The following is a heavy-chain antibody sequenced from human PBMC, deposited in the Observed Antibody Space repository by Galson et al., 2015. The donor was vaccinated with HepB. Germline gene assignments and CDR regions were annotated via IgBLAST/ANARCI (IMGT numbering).Heavy chain of an antibody. V-gene: IGHV5-51*01. CDR1: GYSFTSYW. Sequence: QSGAEVKKPGESLKISCKGSGYSFTSYWIGWVRQMPGKGLEWMGIIYPGDSDTRYSPSFQGQVTISADKSISTAYLQWSSLKASDTAMYYCARPWGYCSSTSCYGMDVWGQGTTVTVSS. D-gene: IGHD2-2*01. J-gene: IGHJ6*02. CDR3: ARPWGYCSSTSCYGMDV. CDR2: IYPGDSDT.